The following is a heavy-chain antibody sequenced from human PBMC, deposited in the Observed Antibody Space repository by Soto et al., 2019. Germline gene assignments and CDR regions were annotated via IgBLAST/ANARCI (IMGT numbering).Heavy chain of an antibody. D-gene: IGHD4-17*01. CDR3: AMTVTTLYTWFDP. J-gene: IGHJ5*02. CDR1: GGSMNNYY. CDR2: IYYSGTT. Sequence: VQLQESGPGLVKPSETLSLTCTVSGGSMNNYYWSWIRQPPGKGLEWIGHIYYSGTTKYNPSLKSRVTISVDTSQNLFSLRLNSVTAADTAVYFCAMTVTTLYTWFDPWGQGTLVTVSS. V-gene: IGHV4-59*08.